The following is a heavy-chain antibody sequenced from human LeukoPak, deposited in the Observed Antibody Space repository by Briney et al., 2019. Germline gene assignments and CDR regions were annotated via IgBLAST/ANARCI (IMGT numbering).Heavy chain of an antibody. D-gene: IGHD3-10*01. J-gene: IGHJ4*02. CDR1: GGSISSYY. CDR2: IYYSGST. Sequence: PSETLSLTCTVSGGSISSYYWSWIRQPPGKGLEWIGYIYYSGSTNYNPSLKSRVTISVDTSKNQFSLKLSSVTAADTAVYYCARHSTRGRYSPLDYWGQGTLVTVSS. CDR3: ARHSTRGRYSPLDY. V-gene: IGHV4-59*08.